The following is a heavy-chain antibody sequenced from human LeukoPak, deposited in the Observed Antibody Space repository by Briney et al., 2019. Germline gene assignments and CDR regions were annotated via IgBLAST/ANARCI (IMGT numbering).Heavy chain of an antibody. CDR3: ARADIVGVESFDY. CDR1: GFTFSSYW. J-gene: IGHJ4*02. CDR2: IKQDGSEK. D-gene: IGHD1-26*01. Sequence: GGSLRLSCAASGFTFSSYWMSWVRQAPGKGLEWVANIKQDGSEKYYVDSVKGRFTISRDNAKNSLYLQMNSLRAEDTAVYYCARADIVGVESFDYWGQGTLVTVSS. V-gene: IGHV3-7*01.